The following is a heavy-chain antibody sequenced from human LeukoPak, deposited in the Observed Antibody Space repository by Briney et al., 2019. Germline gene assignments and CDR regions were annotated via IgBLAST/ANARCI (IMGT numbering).Heavy chain of an antibody. CDR2: ISYDGSNK. CDR1: GFTFSSYG. Sequence: GRSLRLPCAASGFTFSSYGMHWVRQAPGKGLEWVAVISYDGSNKYYADSVKGRFTISRDNSKNTLYLQMNSLRAEDTAVYYCAKDDASSGLFDYWGQGTLVTVSS. CDR3: AKDDASSGLFDY. J-gene: IGHJ4*02. D-gene: IGHD6-19*01. V-gene: IGHV3-30*18.